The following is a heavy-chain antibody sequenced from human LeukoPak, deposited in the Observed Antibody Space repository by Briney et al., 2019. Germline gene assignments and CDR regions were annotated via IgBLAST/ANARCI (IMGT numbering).Heavy chain of an antibody. J-gene: IGHJ6*02. CDR2: IYYSGST. D-gene: IGHD3-3*01. Sequence: SETLSLTCTVSGGYISSYYWSWIRQPPGKGLEWIGYIYYSGSTNYNPSLKSRVTISVDTSKNQFSLKLSSVTAADTAVYYCARGNWRVVLGYYGMDVWGQGTTVTVSS. V-gene: IGHV4-59*01. CDR1: GGYISSYY. CDR3: ARGNWRVVLGYYGMDV.